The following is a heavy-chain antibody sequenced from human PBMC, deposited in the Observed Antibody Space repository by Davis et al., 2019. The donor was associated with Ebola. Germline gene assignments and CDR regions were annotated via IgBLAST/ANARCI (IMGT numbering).Heavy chain of an antibody. CDR3: ARTANDFWSGYYDY. J-gene: IGHJ4*02. D-gene: IGHD3-3*01. Sequence: GESLKISCAASGFTFSGSAMHWVRQAPGKGLEWVSYISSSGSTIYYADSVKGRFTISRDNAKNSLYLQMNSLRAEDTAVYYCARTANDFWSGYYDYWGQGTLVTVSS. CDR1: GFTFSGSA. V-gene: IGHV3-48*03. CDR2: ISSSGSTI.